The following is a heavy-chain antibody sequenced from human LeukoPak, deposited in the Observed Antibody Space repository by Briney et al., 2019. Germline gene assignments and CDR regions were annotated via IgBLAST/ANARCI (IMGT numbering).Heavy chain of an antibody. CDR1: GFTFSSYA. D-gene: IGHD3-10*01. J-gene: IGHJ5*02. Sequence: GGSLRLSCAASGFTFSSYAMSWVRQAPGKGLEWVSAISGSGGSTYYADSVKGRFTISRDNSKNTLYLQMNSLRAEDTAVYYCAKDRIIHRYGSGSYWLDPWGQGTLVTVSS. CDR3: AKDRIIHRYGSGSYWLDP. CDR2: ISGSGGST. V-gene: IGHV3-23*01.